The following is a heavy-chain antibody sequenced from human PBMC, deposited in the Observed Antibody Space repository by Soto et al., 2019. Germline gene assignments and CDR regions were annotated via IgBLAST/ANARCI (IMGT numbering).Heavy chain of an antibody. D-gene: IGHD1-1*01. Sequence: LSLTCTVSGASISGYYWSWIRKSAGKGLEWIGRIYATGTTDYNPSLKSRVMMSVDTSKKQFSLRLRSVTAADTAVYYCVRDGTKTLRDWFDPWGQGISVTVSS. CDR2: IYATGTT. V-gene: IGHV4-4*07. J-gene: IGHJ5*02. CDR3: VRDGTKTLRDWFDP. CDR1: GASISGYY.